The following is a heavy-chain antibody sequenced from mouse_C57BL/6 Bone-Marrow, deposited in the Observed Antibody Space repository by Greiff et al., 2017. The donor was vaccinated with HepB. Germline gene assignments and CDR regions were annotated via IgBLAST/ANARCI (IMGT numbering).Heavy chain of an antibody. CDR1: GFSFNTYA. D-gene: IGHD1-1*01. J-gene: IGHJ2*01. Sequence: EVQLVESGGGLVQPKGSLKLSCAASGFSFNTYAMNWVRQAPGKGLEWVARIRSKSNNYATYYADSVKDRFTISRDDSESMLYLQMNNSKTEDTAIYYCVRGDYGSSYFDYWGQGTTLTVSS. CDR2: IRSKSNNYAT. V-gene: IGHV10-1*01. CDR3: VRGDYGSSYFDY.